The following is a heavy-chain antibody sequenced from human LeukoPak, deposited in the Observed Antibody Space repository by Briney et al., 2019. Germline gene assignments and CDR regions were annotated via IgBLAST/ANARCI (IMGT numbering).Heavy chain of an antibody. CDR3: ARVGSGWYDFDY. CDR2: IYSGSSSP. Sequence: PGGCRRLSCAASGFTVSSNYMRWGRQAPGKGLEWVSVIYSGSSSPYYTDSVKGRFTISRHNSKKTLYLQMNSLRAEDTAVYYCARVGSGWYDFDYWGKGTLVTVSS. V-gene: IGHV3-53*04. D-gene: IGHD6-19*01. J-gene: IGHJ4*02. CDR1: GFTVSSNY.